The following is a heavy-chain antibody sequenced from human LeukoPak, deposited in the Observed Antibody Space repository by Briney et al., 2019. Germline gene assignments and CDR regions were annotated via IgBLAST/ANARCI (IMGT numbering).Heavy chain of an antibody. J-gene: IGHJ6*03. V-gene: IGHV3-23*01. CDR1: GLTFNNHA. CDR2: ISGSGDNT. Sequence: GGSLRLSCAASGLTFNNHAMSWVRQSPGKGLEWVSVISGSGDNTHYAESVKGRFAISRDNSRNTVHLQMSSLRAEDTAVYFCAKGCSGIYCLGYYYLDVWGKGTTVTVSS. D-gene: IGHD1-26*01. CDR3: AKGCSGIYCLGYYYLDV.